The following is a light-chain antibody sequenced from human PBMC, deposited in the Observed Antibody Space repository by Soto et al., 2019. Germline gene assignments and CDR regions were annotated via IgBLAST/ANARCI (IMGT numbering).Light chain of an antibody. CDR2: DVS. CDR1: SSDVGGYNY. Sequence: QSALTQPASVSGSPGQSITISCTGTSSDVGGYNYVSWYQQHPGKAPKLMIYDVSNRPSGLSNRFSGSKSGNTASLTISGLQAEDEADYYCSSYTSSSTSYVSGTGTQLTVL. CDR3: SSYTSSSTSYV. V-gene: IGLV2-14*01. J-gene: IGLJ1*01.